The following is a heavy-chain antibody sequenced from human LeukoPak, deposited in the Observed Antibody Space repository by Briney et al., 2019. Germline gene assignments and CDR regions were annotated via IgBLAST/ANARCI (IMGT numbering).Heavy chain of an antibody. CDR2: ISSSSSAI. CDR1: GFTFSRYT. V-gene: IGHV3-48*01. D-gene: IGHD4-17*01. J-gene: IGHJ4*02. Sequence: GGSLRLSCAASGFTFSRYTMNWVRQAPGKGLEWISSISSSSSAIYYADSVKGRFSISRDNAKNSLFLQMNSLRAEDTAVYYCARDYYGDYYFDHWGQGTLVTVSS. CDR3: ARDYYGDYYFDH.